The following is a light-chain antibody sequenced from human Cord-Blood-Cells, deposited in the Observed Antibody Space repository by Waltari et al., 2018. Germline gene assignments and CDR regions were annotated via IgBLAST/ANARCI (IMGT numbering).Light chain of an antibody. V-gene: IGKV1-39*01. Sequence: DIQMTQSPSSLSASVGDRLTITCRASQSISSYLNWYQQKPGKAPKLLIYAAASLQSGVPSRFSGSGSGTDFTLTISSLQPEDFATYYCQQSYSTPWTFGQGTKVEIK. CDR2: AAA. J-gene: IGKJ1*01. CDR3: QQSYSTPWT. CDR1: QSISSY.